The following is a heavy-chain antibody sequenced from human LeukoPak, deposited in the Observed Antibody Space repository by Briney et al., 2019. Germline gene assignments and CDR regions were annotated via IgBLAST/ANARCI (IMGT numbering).Heavy chain of an antibody. CDR1: GGSFSGYY. J-gene: IGHJ6*03. D-gene: IGHD2-2*02. CDR2: INHSGST. Sequence: SETLPLTCAVYGGSFSGYYWSWIRQPPGKGLEWIGEINHSGSTNYNPSLKSRVTISEDTSKNQFSLKLSSVTAADTAVYYCARLGYCSSTSCYTFARTYYYYYMDVWGKGTTVTVSS. V-gene: IGHV4-34*01. CDR3: ARLGYCSSTSCYTFARTYYYYYMDV.